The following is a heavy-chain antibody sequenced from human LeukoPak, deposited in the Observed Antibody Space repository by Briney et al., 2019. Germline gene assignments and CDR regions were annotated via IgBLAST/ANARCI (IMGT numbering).Heavy chain of an antibody. CDR3: ARHVIVVGSSRDAFDI. J-gene: IGHJ3*02. Sequence: SETLSLTCTVSGGSISSYYWSWIRQPPGKGLEWIGYIYYSGSTNYNPPLKSRVTISVDTSKNQFSLKLSSVTAADTAVYYCARHVIVVGSSRDAFDIWGQGTMVTVSS. V-gene: IGHV4-59*08. CDR1: GGSISSYY. CDR2: IYYSGST. D-gene: IGHD2/OR15-2a*01.